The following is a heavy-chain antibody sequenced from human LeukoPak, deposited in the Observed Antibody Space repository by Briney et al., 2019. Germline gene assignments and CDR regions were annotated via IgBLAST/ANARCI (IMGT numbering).Heavy chain of an antibody. D-gene: IGHD1-14*01. Sequence: GGSLRLSCAASGFTFSSYGMHWVRQAPGKGLEWVAVIWYDGSNKYDADSVKGRFIISRDNYKNMLFLQMNRRRDDDTVLYYCARDSNLSDFWGQGTLVTVSS. V-gene: IGHV3-33*01. J-gene: IGHJ4*02. CDR3: ARDSNLSDF. CDR1: GFTFSSYG. CDR2: IWYDGSNK.